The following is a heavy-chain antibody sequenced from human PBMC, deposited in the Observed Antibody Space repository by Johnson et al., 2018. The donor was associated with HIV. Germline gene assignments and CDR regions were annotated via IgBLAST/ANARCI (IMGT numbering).Heavy chain of an antibody. Sequence: QVQLVESGGGLVQPGGSLRLSCAASGFTFSDYYMSWIRQAPGKGLEWVSYISSSGSTIYYADSVKGRFTISRDNAKNSLYLQMNSLRAEETAVYYCARESRAGLELRGHAFDIWGQGTMVTVSS. J-gene: IGHJ3*02. CDR2: ISSSGSTI. D-gene: IGHD1-7*01. V-gene: IGHV3-11*04. CDR1: GFTFSDYY. CDR3: ARESRAGLELRGHAFDI.